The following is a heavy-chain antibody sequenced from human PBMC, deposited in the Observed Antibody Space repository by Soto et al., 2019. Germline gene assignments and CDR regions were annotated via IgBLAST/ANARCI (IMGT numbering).Heavy chain of an antibody. CDR3: ARGGIAAPRGYYYYYYMDV. CDR1: GFTFSSYD. CDR2: IGTAGDT. V-gene: IGHV3-13*01. D-gene: IGHD6-13*01. J-gene: IGHJ6*03. Sequence: SLRLSCAASGFTFSSYDMHWVRQATGKGLEWVSAIGTAGDTYYPGSVKGRFTISRENAKNSLYLQMNSLRAGDTAVYYCARGGIAAPRGYYYYYYMDVWGKGTTVTV.